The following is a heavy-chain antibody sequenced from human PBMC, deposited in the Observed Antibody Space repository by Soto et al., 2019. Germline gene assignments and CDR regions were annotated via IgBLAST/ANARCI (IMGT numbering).Heavy chain of an antibody. CDR2: VNPNDGGT. V-gene: IGHV1-46*04. J-gene: IGHJ4*02. CDR3: ARDVHGYGDSHY. Sequence: QVQLVQSGAEVKNPGDSIKVSCKASGYTFTVYYIHWVRQAPGQGLEWVGLVNPNDGGTTYAQNLQDRVSVTRDTSTSTGYLELSSLRSEDTAVYYCARDVHGYGDSHYWGQGTLVTVSS. CDR1: GYTFTVYY. D-gene: IGHD4-17*01.